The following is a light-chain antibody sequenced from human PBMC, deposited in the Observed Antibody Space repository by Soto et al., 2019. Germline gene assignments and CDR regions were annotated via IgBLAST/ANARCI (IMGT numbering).Light chain of an antibody. J-gene: IGKJ2*01. Sequence: DIQMTQSPSTLSASVGDRVTITCRASQSISSWLAWYQQKPGKAPKLLIYDASSLESGVPSRFSGSGSGTEFTLTISSLQPDDFATYYCQQYNSYSHTCGQGTKLEIK. CDR2: DAS. V-gene: IGKV1-5*01. CDR3: QQYNSYSHT. CDR1: QSISSW.